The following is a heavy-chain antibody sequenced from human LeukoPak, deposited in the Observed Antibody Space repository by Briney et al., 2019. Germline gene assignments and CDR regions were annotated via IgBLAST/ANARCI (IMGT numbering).Heavy chain of an antibody. D-gene: IGHD2-15*01. J-gene: IGHJ4*02. CDR3: ARLGYCSGGSCGFGY. CDR2: IIPILGIA. V-gene: IGHV1-69*04. CDR1: GFTFSSYA. Sequence: GGSLRLSCAVSGFTFSSYAMSWVRQAPGQGLEWMGRIIPILGIANYAQKFQGRVTITADKSTSTAYMELSSLRSEDTAVYYCARLGYCSGGSCGFGYWGQGTLVTVSS.